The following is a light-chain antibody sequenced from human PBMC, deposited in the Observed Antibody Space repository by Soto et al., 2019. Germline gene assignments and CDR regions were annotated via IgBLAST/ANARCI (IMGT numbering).Light chain of an antibody. V-gene: IGKV1-5*01. Sequence: DIQMTQSPSTLSASVGDRVTITCRASQSISSWLAWYQQKPGKAPKLLIYDASSLESGVPSRFSGSGSGTEFTLTIRSLQTDNFATYYCQKYNSYSNTFGQGKKLEIK. CDR1: QSISSW. J-gene: IGKJ2*01. CDR3: QKYNSYSNT. CDR2: DAS.